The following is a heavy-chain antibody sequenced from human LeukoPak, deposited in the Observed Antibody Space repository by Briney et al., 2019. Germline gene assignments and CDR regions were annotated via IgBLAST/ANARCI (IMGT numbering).Heavy chain of an antibody. CDR3: AELGITMIGGV. V-gene: IGHV3-21*01. J-gene: IGHJ6*04. D-gene: IGHD3-10*02. CDR1: GFTFSTYI. CDR2: IGTSTSYI. Sequence: GGSLRLPCAASGFTFSTYIMNWVRQTPGKGLEWVSSIGTSTSYIYYADSVKGRFTISRDNAKNSLYLEMNSLRAEDTAVYYCAELGITMIGGVWGKGTTVTISS.